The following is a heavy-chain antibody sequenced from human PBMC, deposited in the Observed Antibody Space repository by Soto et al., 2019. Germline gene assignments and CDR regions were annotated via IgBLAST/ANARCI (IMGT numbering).Heavy chain of an antibody. Sequence: SETLSLTCTVSGGSISSSSYYWGWIRQPPGKGLEWIGSIYYSGSTYYNPSLKSRVTISVDTSKNQFSLKLSSVTAADTAVYYCARSITMVRGVITAFGYWGQGTLVTVSS. V-gene: IGHV4-39*01. D-gene: IGHD3-10*01. CDR2: IYYSGST. CDR1: GGSISSSSYY. J-gene: IGHJ4*02. CDR3: ARSITMVRGVITAFGY.